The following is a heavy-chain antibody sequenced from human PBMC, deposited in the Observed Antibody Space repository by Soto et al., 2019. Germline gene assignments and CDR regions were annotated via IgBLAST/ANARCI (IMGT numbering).Heavy chain of an antibody. J-gene: IGHJ4*02. CDR1: GFTFSSYA. Sequence: PGGSLRLSCAAPGFTFSSYAMSWVRQAPGKGLEWVSAISGSGGSTYYADSVKGRFTISRDNSKNTLYLQMNSLRAEDTAVYYSAKDLAPTMVSYFDYWGQGTLVTVSS. D-gene: IGHD3-10*01. CDR3: AKDLAPTMVSYFDY. CDR2: ISGSGGST. V-gene: IGHV3-23*01.